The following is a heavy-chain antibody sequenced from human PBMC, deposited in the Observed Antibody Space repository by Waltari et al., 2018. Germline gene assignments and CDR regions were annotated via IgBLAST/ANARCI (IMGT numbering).Heavy chain of an antibody. V-gene: IGHV3-30*02. CDR3: AKKASDGSYCLAIDY. D-gene: IGHD3-10*01. CDR2: IRYDGSNK. J-gene: IGHJ4*02. Sequence: QVQLEGPGAGVGQHGGCRCLHWAACGFTFRSHGMPWVRQAPGKGLEWVAFIRYDGSNKYYADSVKGRFTISRDNSKNTLYLQMNSLRAEDTAVYYCAKKASDGSYCLAIDYWGQGTLVTVSS. CDR1: GFTFRSHG.